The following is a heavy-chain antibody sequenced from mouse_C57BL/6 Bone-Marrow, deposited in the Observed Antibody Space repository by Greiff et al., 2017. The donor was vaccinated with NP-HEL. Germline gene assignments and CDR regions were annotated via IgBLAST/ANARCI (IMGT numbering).Heavy chain of an antibody. V-gene: IGHV5-12*01. Sequence: DVKLVESGGGLVQPGGSLKLSCAASGFTFSDYYMYWVRQTPEKRLEWVAYISNGGGSTYYPDTVKGRFTISRDNAKNTLYLQMSRLKSEDTAMYYCAGSNYVNWFAYWGQGTLVTVSA. D-gene: IGHD2-5*01. CDR3: AGSNYVNWFAY. CDR2: ISNGGGST. J-gene: IGHJ3*01. CDR1: GFTFSDYY.